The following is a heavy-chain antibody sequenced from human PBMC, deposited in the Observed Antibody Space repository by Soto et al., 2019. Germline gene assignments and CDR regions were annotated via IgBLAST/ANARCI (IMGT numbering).Heavy chain of an antibody. V-gene: IGHV5-10-1*01. Sequence: PGESLKISCKGSGYSFTSYWITWVRQMPGKGLEWMGRIDPSDSYTNYSPSFQGHVTISADRSISTAYLQWSSLKASDTAMYYCARQLDSSSWYPFGYWGQGTLVTVSS. CDR3: ARQLDSSSWYPFGY. CDR2: IDPSDSYT. J-gene: IGHJ4*02. D-gene: IGHD6-13*01. CDR1: GYSFTSYW.